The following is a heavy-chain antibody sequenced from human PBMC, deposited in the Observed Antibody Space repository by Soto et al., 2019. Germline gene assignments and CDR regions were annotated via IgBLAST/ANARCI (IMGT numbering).Heavy chain of an antibody. CDR2: ISGSGGST. V-gene: IGHV3-23*01. CDR1: GFTFSSYA. J-gene: IGHJ5*02. Sequence: GGSLRLSCAASGFTFSSYAMSWVRQAPGKGLEWVSAISGSGGSTYYADSVKGRFTISRDNSKNTLYLQMNSLRAEDTAVYYCARDVMIAAAGTRFDWFDPWGQGTLVTVSS. D-gene: IGHD6-13*01. CDR3: ARDVMIAAAGTRFDWFDP.